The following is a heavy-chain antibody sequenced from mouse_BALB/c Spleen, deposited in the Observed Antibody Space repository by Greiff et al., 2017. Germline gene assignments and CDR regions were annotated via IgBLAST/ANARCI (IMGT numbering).Heavy chain of an antibody. CDR3: ARSLYDYDRGYYAMDY. CDR1: GFSLTSYG. D-gene: IGHD2-4*01. J-gene: IGHJ4*01. CDR2: IWAGGST. Sequence: VQGVESGPGLVAPSQSLSITCTVSGFSLTSYGVHWVRQPPGKGLEWLGVIWAGGSTNYNSALMSRLSISKDNSKSQVFLKMNSLQTDDTAMYYCARSLYDYDRGYYAMDYWGQGTSVTVSS. V-gene: IGHV2-9*02.